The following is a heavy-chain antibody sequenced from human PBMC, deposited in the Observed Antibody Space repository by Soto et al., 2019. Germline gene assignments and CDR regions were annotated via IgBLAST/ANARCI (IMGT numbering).Heavy chain of an antibody. CDR1: GFTFSNAW. Sequence: PGGSLRLSCAASGFTFSNAWMNWVRQAPGKGLEWVGRIKSKTDGGTTDYAAPVKGRFTISRDDSKNTLYLQMNSLKTEDTAVYYCTTDRPPRMMMVYAILFDYWGQGTLVTVSS. CDR2: IKSKTDGGTT. J-gene: IGHJ4*02. V-gene: IGHV3-15*07. CDR3: TTDRPPRMMMVYAILFDY. D-gene: IGHD2-8*01.